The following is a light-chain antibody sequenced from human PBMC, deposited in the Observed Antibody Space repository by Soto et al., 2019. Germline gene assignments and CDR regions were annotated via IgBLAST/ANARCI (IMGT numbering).Light chain of an antibody. CDR1: SSDVGFFNY. CDR3: SSFVDGTSYV. Sequence: QSVLTQLPSVSGSPGQSVTISCTGTSSDVGFFNYVSWYQHHPGKVPKFLIYEVNKRPSGVPDRFSGSKSGNTASLTVSGLQPEDEAEYFCSSFVDGTSYVFGTGTKVTVL. J-gene: IGLJ1*01. CDR2: EVN. V-gene: IGLV2-8*01.